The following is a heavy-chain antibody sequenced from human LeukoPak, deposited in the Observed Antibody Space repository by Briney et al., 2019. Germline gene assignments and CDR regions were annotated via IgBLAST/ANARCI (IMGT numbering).Heavy chain of an antibody. V-gene: IGHV3-7*01. CDR3: ARAPYFESSGPL. CDR1: GFTFSSYA. Sequence: SGGSLRLSCAASGFTFSSYAMSWVRQAPGKGLEWVANIRQDGAERYYVDSVKGRFTISRDNAKNSVYLEMNSLRVEDTAVYFCARAPYFESSGPLWGQGTLVTVSS. J-gene: IGHJ4*02. D-gene: IGHD3-22*01. CDR2: IRQDGAER.